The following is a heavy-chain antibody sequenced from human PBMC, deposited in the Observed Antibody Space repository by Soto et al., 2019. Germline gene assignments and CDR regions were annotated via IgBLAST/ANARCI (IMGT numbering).Heavy chain of an antibody. J-gene: IGHJ4*02. CDR3: ASYDFWSGYYKLAYFDY. V-gene: IGHV3-30-3*01. CDR1: GFTFSSYA. Sequence: GGSLRLSCAASGFTFSSYAMHWVRQAPGKGLEWVAVISYDGSNKYYADSVKGRFTISRDNSKNTLYLQMNSLRAEDTAVYYCASYDFWSGYYKLAYFDYWGQGTLVTVSS. D-gene: IGHD3-3*01. CDR2: ISYDGSNK.